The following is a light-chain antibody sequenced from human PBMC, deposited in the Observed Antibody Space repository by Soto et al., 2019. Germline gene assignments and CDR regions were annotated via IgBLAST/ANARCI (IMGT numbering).Light chain of an antibody. J-gene: IGKJ1*01. CDR2: DAS. CDR1: QSISSW. CDR3: QQYNSYLTWT. V-gene: IGKV1-5*01. Sequence: QSPSTLSASVGDRVTITCRASQSISSWLAWYQQKPGKAPKLLIYDASSLESGVPSRFSGSGSGTEFTLTISSLQPDDFATYYCQQYNSYLTWTFGQGTKVDIK.